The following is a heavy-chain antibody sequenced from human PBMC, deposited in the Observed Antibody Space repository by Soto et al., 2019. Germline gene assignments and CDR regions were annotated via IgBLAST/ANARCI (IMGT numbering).Heavy chain of an antibody. J-gene: IGHJ5*02. V-gene: IGHV2-5*02. CDR1: GFSLSTSGVG. D-gene: IGHD3-16*01. Sequence: QITLKESGPTLVKPTQTLTLTCTFSGFSLSTSGVGVGWIRQPPGKAPEWLALIYWDDDKWYSPSLKTRLTIAKDTSRNQVVLVMXNXXXXXXXXXXXXXXXXXXXXXXFDXWGPGILVTVSS. CDR2: IYWDDDK. CDR3: XXXXXXXXXXXFDX.